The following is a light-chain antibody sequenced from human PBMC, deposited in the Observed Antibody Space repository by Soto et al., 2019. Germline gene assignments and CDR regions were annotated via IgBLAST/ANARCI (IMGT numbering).Light chain of an antibody. CDR1: SSDAGNYNL. Sequence: QSALTQPASVSGSPGQSITISCTATSSDAGNYNLVSWYQQHPGKAPKLMIYEDSLRTSGVSHRFSASKSGIPASLTISGLQTEDEADYYCSSYTNTGTVVFGGGTKLTVL. CDR2: EDS. J-gene: IGLJ2*01. V-gene: IGLV2-23*01. CDR3: SSYTNTGTVV.